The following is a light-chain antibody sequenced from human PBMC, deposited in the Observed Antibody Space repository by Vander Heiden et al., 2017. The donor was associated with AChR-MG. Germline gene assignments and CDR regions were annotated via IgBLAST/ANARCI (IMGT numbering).Light chain of an antibody. CDR1: QSVSNN. V-gene: IGKV3-15*01. J-gene: IGKJ3*01. Sequence: EIVMTQSPATLSMSPGERATLSCRASQSVSNNLAWYQQKPGQASRLLIYGASTRASGIPARFSGSGSGTEFTLTISSLQSEDFAVYYCQQYNNWPPFTFGPGTKVDIK. CDR3: QQYNNWPPFT. CDR2: GAS.